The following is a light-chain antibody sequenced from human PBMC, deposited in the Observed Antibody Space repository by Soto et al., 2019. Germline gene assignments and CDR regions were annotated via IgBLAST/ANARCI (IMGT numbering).Light chain of an antibody. CDR3: QQCAVSPLT. V-gene: IGKV3-20*01. CDR2: EAS. J-gene: IGKJ4*01. Sequence: ENVLTQSPGTLSASPGERVTLSCRASHSVGNNYLAWFQQKPGQAPRLLIDEASRRATGIPDRFSGSGSGTDVTLTISRLEPEDFAVYYCQQCAVSPLTFGGGTKVEIK. CDR1: HSVGNNY.